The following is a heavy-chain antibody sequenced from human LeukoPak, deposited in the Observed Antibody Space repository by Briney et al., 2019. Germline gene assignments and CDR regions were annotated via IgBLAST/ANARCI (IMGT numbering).Heavy chain of an antibody. J-gene: IGHJ6*02. CDR3: ARSLSRYDFWSGYRTGMDV. V-gene: IGHV4-61*02. CDR1: GGSISSGSYY. Sequence: SQTLSLTCTVSGGSISSGSYYWSWIRQPAGKGLEWIGRIYTSGSTNYNPSLKSRVTISVDTSKNRFSLKLSSVTAADTAVYYCARSLSRYDFWSGYRTGMDVWGQGTTVTVSS. CDR2: IYTSGST. D-gene: IGHD3-3*01.